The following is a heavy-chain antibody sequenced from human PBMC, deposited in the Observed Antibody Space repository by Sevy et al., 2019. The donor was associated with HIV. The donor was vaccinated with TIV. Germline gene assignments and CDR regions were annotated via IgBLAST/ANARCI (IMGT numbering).Heavy chain of an antibody. CDR3: ARDLFQAVDYYDSSGYYTTTDY. CDR1: GFTFSSYS. Sequence: GGSLRLSCAASGFTFSSYSMNWVRQAPGKGLEWVSSISSSSSYIYYADSVKGRFTISRDNAKNSLYLQMNSLGAEETAVYYCARDLFQAVDYYDSSGYYTTTDYWGQGTLVTVSS. D-gene: IGHD3-22*01. J-gene: IGHJ4*02. V-gene: IGHV3-21*01. CDR2: ISSSSSYI.